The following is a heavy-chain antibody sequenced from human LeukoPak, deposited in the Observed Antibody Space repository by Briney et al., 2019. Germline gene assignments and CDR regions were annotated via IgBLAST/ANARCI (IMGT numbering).Heavy chain of an antibody. J-gene: IGHJ4*02. CDR3: ARHGFRSGSYYFDY. V-gene: IGHV4-4*09. CDR2: IYTSGST. CDR1: GGSISSNY. D-gene: IGHD1-26*01. Sequence: SETLSLTCTVSGGSISSNYWSWIRQPPGKGLEWIGYIYTSGSTNYNPSLKSRVTISVDTSKIQFSLELSSVTAADTAVYYCARHGFRSGSYYFDYWGQGTLVTVSS.